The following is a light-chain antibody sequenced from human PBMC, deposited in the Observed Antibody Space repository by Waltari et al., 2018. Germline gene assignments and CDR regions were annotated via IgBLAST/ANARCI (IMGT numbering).Light chain of an antibody. CDR3: QQGNIWPPII. J-gene: IGKJ4*01. V-gene: IGKV3-11*01. Sequence: EVVLTQSPGTLSLSPGERATLSCRASQIIRNTLAWYQWKPGQAPRLLIYGASNRATGIPGRISGSGSGTDFTLTISSLEPEDSAVYYCQQGNIWPPIIFGGGTKVVIK. CDR2: GAS. CDR1: QIIRNT.